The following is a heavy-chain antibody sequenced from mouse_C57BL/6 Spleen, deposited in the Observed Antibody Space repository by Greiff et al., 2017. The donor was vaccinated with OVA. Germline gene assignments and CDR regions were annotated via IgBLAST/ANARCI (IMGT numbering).Heavy chain of an antibody. J-gene: IGHJ2*01. CDR2: INPGSGGT. D-gene: IGHD2-2*01. CDR1: GYAFTNYL. V-gene: IGHV1-54*01. CDR3: AAMVTTFFDY. Sequence: VQLQQSGAELVRPGTSVKVSCKASGYAFTNYLIEWVKQRPGQGLEWIGVINPGSGGTNYNEKFKGKATLTADKSSSTAYMQLSSLTSEDSAVYFCAAMVTTFFDYWGQGTTLTVSS.